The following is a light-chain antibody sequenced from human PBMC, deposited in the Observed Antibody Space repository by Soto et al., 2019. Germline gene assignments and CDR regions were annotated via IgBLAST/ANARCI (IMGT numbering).Light chain of an antibody. Sequence: DIQMTQSPSSLSASVGDRVTITCRASQSFSTYLNWYQQKPGKAPNLLIYAASSLQSGVPSRFSGSGSGTDFTLTISSLQPEDFATYYCQQSYSSPYTFGQGTKLEIK. CDR2: AAS. J-gene: IGKJ2*01. CDR3: QQSYSSPYT. CDR1: QSFSTY. V-gene: IGKV1-39*01.